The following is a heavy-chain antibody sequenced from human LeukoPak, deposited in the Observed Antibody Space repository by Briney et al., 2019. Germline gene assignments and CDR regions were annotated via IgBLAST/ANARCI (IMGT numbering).Heavy chain of an antibody. J-gene: IGHJ4*02. Sequence: GASLRLSWAASGFTFSDYSMSWIRQPPGKGLEWISYIIYTDNTIYYADSVKGRSTISRDNAKNSLYLQMNSLRAEDTAVYYCARDPRSSGYDFGYWGQGTLVTVFS. CDR1: GFTFSDYS. D-gene: IGHD5-12*01. V-gene: IGHV3-11*01. CDR2: IIYTDNTI. CDR3: ARDPRSSGYDFGY.